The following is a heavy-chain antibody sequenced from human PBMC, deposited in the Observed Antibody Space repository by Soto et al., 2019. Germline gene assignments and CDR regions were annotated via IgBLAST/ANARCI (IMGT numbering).Heavy chain of an antibody. CDR3: AKATATGGGAFEI. D-gene: IGHD2-8*02. V-gene: IGHV3-23*01. CDR2: ILVGGST. Sequence: GGSLRLSCAASGFICSSYDMSWVRQAPGKGLEWVSTILVGGSTHYEDSVKGRFTIPRDTSKNTVYLQMNSLTAGDTAVYYCAKATATGGGAFEICGQGTMVTVSS. CDR1: GFICSSYD. J-gene: IGHJ3*02.